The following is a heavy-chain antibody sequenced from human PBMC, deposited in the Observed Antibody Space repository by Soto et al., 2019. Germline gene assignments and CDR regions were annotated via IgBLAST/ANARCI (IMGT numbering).Heavy chain of an antibody. V-gene: IGHV4-39*01. D-gene: IGHD2-15*01. CDR3: ARIVVVVTGVGRKYFHH. CDR1: GGSISSSSYY. Sequence: SETLSLTCTVSGGSISSSSYYWGWIRQPPGKGLEWIGSIYYSGSTYYNPSLKSRVTISVDTSKNQFSLKLSSVTAADTAVYYCARIVVVVTGVGRKYFHHWGQGTLVTVSS. J-gene: IGHJ1*01. CDR2: IYYSGST.